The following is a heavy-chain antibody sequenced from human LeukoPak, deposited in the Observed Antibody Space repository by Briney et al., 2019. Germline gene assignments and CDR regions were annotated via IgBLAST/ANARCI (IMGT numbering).Heavy chain of an antibody. D-gene: IGHD6-13*01. J-gene: IGHJ6*03. CDR3: AKAAAGSQHSYYYYYYLDV. CDR1: GYTFTSNY. V-gene: IGHV1-46*01. CDR2: ISPSGGST. Sequence: ASVKVSCKAFGYTFTSNYMHWVRQAPGQGLEWMGVISPSGGSTTYAQKFQGRVTLTRDMSTSTDYLELSRLRSDDTAVYYCAKAAAGSQHSYYYYYYLDVWGTGTTVTISS.